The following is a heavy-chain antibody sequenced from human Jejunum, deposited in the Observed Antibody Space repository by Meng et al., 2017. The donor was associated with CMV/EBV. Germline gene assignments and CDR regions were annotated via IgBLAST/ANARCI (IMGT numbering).Heavy chain of an antibody. CDR1: PDYY. CDR2: ITGKTGGT. CDR3: AGERDYGSGSYFRDGFDL. J-gene: IGHJ3*01. V-gene: IGHV1-2*02. Sequence: PDYYFHWVRLAPGQGLEWMGWITGKTGGTKFAQKFQGRVTMTRDTSISTVYMELSRLSSDDTAVYYCAGERDYGSGSYFRDGFDLWGQGTTVTVSS. D-gene: IGHD3-10*01.